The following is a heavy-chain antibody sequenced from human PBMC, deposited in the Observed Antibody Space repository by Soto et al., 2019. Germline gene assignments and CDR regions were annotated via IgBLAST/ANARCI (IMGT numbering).Heavy chain of an antibody. CDR2: IWYDGSNK. D-gene: IGHD2-15*01. J-gene: IGHJ3*01. Sequence: QVQLVESGGGVVQPGRSLRLSCAASRFTFSSNGMHWVRQAPGKGLEWVAVIWYDGSNKYSADSMKGRFTISRDNSKNTLYLQMNSVRVEDTGVYYCARDLSSGGTNACDVWGQGTVVTVSS. V-gene: IGHV3-33*01. CDR1: RFTFSSNG. CDR3: ARDLSSGGTNACDV.